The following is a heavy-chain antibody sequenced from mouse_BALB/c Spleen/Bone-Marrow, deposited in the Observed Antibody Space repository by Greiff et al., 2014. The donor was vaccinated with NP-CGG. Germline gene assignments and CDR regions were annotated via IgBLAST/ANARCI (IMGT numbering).Heavy chain of an antibody. CDR3: TRREYYRYDRAMDY. V-gene: IGHV1S81*02. J-gene: IGHJ4*01. CDR1: GYTFTSYY. Sequence: QVQLKESGAELVKPGASVKLSCKASGYTFTSYYMYWVKQRPGQGLEWIGEIYPSNGGTNFNEKFKSKATLTVDKSSSTAYMQLSSLTSEDSAVYYCTRREYYRYDRAMDYWGQGTSVTVSS. D-gene: IGHD2-14*01. CDR2: IYPSNGGT.